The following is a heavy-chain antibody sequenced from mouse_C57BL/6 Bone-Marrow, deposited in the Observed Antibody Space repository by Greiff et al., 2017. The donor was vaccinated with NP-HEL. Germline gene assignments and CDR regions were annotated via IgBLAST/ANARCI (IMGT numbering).Heavy chain of an antibody. J-gene: IGHJ4*01. Sequence: VQLKESGAELVRPGASVKLSCTASGFNIKDDYMHWVKQRPEQGLEWIGWIDPENGDTEYASKFQGKATITADTSSNTAYLQLSSLTSEDTAVYYCTRVLRNYYAMDYWGQGTSVTVSS. D-gene: IGHD1-1*01. V-gene: IGHV14-4*01. CDR1: GFNIKDDY. CDR2: IDPENGDT. CDR3: TRVLRNYYAMDY.